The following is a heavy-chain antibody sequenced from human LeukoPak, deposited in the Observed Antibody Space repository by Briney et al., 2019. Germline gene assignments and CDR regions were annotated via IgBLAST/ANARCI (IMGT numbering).Heavy chain of an antibody. CDR1: GFTFCSHA. J-gene: IGHJ4*02. Sequence: GGSLRLSCEASGFTFCSHAMYWVRQAPGKGLEWVAGIFGSGGSPHYADPVKGRSTISRDNSRNTVYLQINSLRAEDTAVHYCGKTTVGYSSGQKPAWPVDYWGQGTLVTVSS. V-gene: IGHV3-23*01. CDR2: IFGSGGSP. CDR3: GKTTVGYSSGQKPAWPVDY. D-gene: IGHD5-18*01.